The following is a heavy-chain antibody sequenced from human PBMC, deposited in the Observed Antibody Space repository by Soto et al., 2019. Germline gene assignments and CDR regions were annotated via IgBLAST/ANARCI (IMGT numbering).Heavy chain of an antibody. CDR1: GDSISSSSYY. V-gene: IGHV4-39*01. CDR2: IYYSGST. CDR3: ARHFSVDHFDY. Sequence: PSETLSLTCTVSGDSISSSSYYWGWIRQPPGKGLEWIGSIYYSGSTYHNPSLKSRVTISVDTSNNQFSLKLTSVTAADTAVYYCARHFSVDHFDYWGQGALVTVSS. J-gene: IGHJ4*02. D-gene: IGHD3-9*01.